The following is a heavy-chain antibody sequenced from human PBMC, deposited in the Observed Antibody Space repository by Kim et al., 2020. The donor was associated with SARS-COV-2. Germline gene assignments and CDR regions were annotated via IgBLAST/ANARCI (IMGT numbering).Heavy chain of an antibody. J-gene: IGHJ4*02. CDR2: IIPIFGTA. CDR1: GGTFSSYA. D-gene: IGHD1-26*01. Sequence: SVKVSCKASGGTFSSYAISWVRQAPGQGLEWMGGIIPIFGTANYAQKFQGRVTITADESTSTAYMELSSLRSEDTAVYYCARDLPWGGSYYRLLDYWGQGTLVTVSS. V-gene: IGHV1-69*13. CDR3: ARDLPWGGSYYRLLDY.